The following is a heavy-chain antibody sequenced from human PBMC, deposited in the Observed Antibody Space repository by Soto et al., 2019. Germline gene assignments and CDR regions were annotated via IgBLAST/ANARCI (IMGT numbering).Heavy chain of an antibody. CDR3: AKDPVYSSSNWFGP. CDR2: ISESGGST. V-gene: IGHV3-23*01. Sequence: GGSLRLSCAASGFTFRSYAMSWFRQAPRKELESVSAISESGGSTYYAASVKQRFTLSSDSSTNTMCLQMNSLRAEDTAVYYFAKDPVYSSSNWFGPWGQGTLVTVSS. D-gene: IGHD6-6*01. CDR1: GFTFRSYA. J-gene: IGHJ5*02.